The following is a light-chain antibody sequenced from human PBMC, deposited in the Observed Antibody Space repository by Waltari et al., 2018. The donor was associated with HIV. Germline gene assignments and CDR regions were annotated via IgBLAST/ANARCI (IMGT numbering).Light chain of an antibody. CDR3: SSYTTSSTMI. Sequence: QSALTQPASVSGSPGQSITISCTGTTSDVGGYNYVSWYQQHPGKAPKLMIYDVSNLPSGVSPRFSGSKSDNTVSLTISGLQAEDEADYFCSSYTTSSTMIFGGGTKLTVL. CDR2: DVS. J-gene: IGLJ2*01. CDR1: TSDVGGYNY. V-gene: IGLV2-14*03.